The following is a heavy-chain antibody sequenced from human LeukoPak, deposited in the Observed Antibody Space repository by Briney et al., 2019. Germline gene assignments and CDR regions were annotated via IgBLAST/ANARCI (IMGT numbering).Heavy chain of an antibody. D-gene: IGHD6-19*01. V-gene: IGHV3-23*01. CDR2: ISGSGGST. J-gene: IGHJ4*02. CDR3: AKDSVYSSGWYGDRIDY. CDR1: GFTFSSYG. Sequence: GGSLRLSCAASGFTFSSYGMSWVRQAPGKGLEWVSAISGSGGSTYYADSVKGRFTISRDNSKNTLYLQMNSLRAEGTAVYYCAKDSVYSSGWYGDRIDYWGQGTLVTVSS.